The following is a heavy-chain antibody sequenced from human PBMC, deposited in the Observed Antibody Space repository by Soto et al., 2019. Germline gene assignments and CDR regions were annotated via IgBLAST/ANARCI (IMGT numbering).Heavy chain of an antibody. CDR2: INTGNVNT. CDR1: GYTFSSYG. D-gene: IGHD1-26*01. J-gene: IGHJ3*02. CDR3: ARISGNYYGAFDI. Sequence: GASVKVSCKASGYTFSSYGMHWLRQAPGQSLEWMGWINTGNVNTKYSQKFQGRVTITTDTSASTAYMELSSLRSEDTAVYYCARISGNYYGAFDIWGQGAMVTVSS. V-gene: IGHV1-3*04.